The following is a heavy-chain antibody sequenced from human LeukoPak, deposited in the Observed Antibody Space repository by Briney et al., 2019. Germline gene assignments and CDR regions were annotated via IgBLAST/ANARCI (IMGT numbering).Heavy chain of an antibody. J-gene: IGHJ4*02. V-gene: IGHV3-30*02. CDR1: GYTFTGYY. CDR3: AKDSSSSGGY. Sequence: SCKASGYTFTGYYMHWVRQAPGKGLEWVAFIRYDGSNKYYADSVKGRFTISRDNSKNTLYLQMNSLRAEDTAVYYCAKDSSSSGGYWGQGTLVTVSS. D-gene: IGHD6-25*01. CDR2: IRYDGSNK.